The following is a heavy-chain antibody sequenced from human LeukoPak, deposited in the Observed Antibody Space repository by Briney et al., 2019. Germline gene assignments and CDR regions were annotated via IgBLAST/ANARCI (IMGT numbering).Heavy chain of an antibody. CDR3: ARYGVWFGELSSWYFDL. J-gene: IGHJ2*01. V-gene: IGHV4-39*07. D-gene: IGHD3-10*01. CDR2: IYYSGST. CDR1: GGSISSSSYY. Sequence: SETLSLTCTVSGGSISSSSYYWGWIRQPPGKGLEWIGSIYYSGSTYYNPSLKSRVTISVDTSKNQFSLKLSSVTAADTAVYYCARYGVWFGELSSWYFDLWGRGTLVTVSS.